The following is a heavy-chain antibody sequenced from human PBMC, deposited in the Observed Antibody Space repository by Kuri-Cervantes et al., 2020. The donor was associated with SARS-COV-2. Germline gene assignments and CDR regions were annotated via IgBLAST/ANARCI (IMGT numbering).Heavy chain of an antibody. CDR2: IIPIFGTA. J-gene: IGHJ2*01. CDR3: ARVFSRLWGSERYFDL. Sequence: SVKVSCKASGGTFSSYAISWVRQAPGQGLEWMGGIIPIFGTANYAQKFQGRVTITADESTSTAYMELRSLRSDDTAVYYCARVFSRLWGSERYFDLWGRGTLVTVSS. CDR1: GGTFSSYA. V-gene: IGHV1-69*13. D-gene: IGHD4/OR15-4a*01.